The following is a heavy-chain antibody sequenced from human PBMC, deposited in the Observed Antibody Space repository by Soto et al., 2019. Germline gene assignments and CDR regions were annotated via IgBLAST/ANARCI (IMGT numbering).Heavy chain of an antibody. CDR3: ASASAILEWYRFDY. V-gene: IGHV1-3*01. D-gene: IGHD3-3*01. CDR1: GYTFTSYA. Sequence: ASVKVSCKASGYTFTSYAMHWVRQAPGQRLEWMGWINAGNGNTKYSQKFQGRVTITRDTSASTAYMELSSLRSEDTALYYCASASAILEWYRFDYWGQGTLVTVPQ. J-gene: IGHJ4*02. CDR2: INAGNGNT.